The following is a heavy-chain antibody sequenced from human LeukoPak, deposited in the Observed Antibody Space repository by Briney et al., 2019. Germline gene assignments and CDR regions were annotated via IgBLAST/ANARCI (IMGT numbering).Heavy chain of an antibody. J-gene: IGHJ4*02. D-gene: IGHD6-6*01. V-gene: IGHV3-66*01. Sequence: GGSLRLSCAASEFSVGSNYMTWVRQAPGKGLEWVSLIYSGGSTYYADSVKGRFTISRDNSKNTLYLQMNSLRAEDTAVYYCARKSSSLGYYFDYWGQGTLVTVSS. CDR2: IYSGGST. CDR3: ARKSSSLGYYFDY. CDR1: EFSVGSNY.